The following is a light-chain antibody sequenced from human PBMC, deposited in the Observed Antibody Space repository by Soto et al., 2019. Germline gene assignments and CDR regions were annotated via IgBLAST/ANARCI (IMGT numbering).Light chain of an antibody. CDR1: QTVSNNY. J-gene: IGKJ1*01. Sequence: EIVLTQSPGTLSLSPGERATLSCSASQTVSNNYLACYQQKPGQAPRLLIYGASRRATGSPDRFSGSGSATDVSLTISRMEPEDFAVYYCQQYGNSPGAFGQGTKVEIK. CDR3: QQYGNSPGA. CDR2: GAS. V-gene: IGKV3-20*01.